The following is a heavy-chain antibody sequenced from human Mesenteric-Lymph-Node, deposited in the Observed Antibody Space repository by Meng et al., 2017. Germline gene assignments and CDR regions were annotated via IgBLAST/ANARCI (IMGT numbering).Heavy chain of an antibody. CDR1: GGSISSYY. D-gene: IGHD7-27*01. J-gene: IGHJ4*02. Sequence: GSLRLSCTVSGGSISSYYWSWIRQPPGKGLEWIGYIYYSGSTNYNPSLKSRVTISVDTSKNQFSLKLSSVTAADTAVYYCARDHWGSLEYWGQGILVTVSS. CDR2: IYYSGST. V-gene: IGHV4-59*12. CDR3: ARDHWGSLEY.